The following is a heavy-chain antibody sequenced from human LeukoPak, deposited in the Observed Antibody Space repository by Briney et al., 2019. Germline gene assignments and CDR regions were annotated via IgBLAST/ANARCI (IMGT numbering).Heavy chain of an antibody. CDR3: ARGRVFRPSMGIAAAGNGRADY. V-gene: IGHV4-4*07. D-gene: IGHD6-13*01. CDR2: IYTSGST. Sequence: SETLSLTCTVSGGSISSYYWSWIRQPAGKGLEWIGRIYTSGSTNYNPSLKSRVTISVDTSKNQFSLKLSSVTAADTAVYYCARGRVFRPSMGIAAAGNGRADYWGQGTLVTVSS. J-gene: IGHJ4*02. CDR1: GGSISSYY.